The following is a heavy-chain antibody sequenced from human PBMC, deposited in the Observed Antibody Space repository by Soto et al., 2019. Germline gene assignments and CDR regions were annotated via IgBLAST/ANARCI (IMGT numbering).Heavy chain of an antibody. J-gene: IGHJ4*02. CDR1: GGSLGSSSYY. CDR2: IYYSGNT. D-gene: IGHD6-13*01. V-gene: IGHV4-39*01. Sequence: SETLSLTCTVSGGSLGSSSYYWGWIRQSPGKGLEWIGNIYYSGNTFYNPSLKSRVTISVDTSKNQFYLHLSSVAAADTAIFYCASIAAPGTTHFDFWGQGTLVTAPQ. CDR3: ASIAAPGTTHFDF.